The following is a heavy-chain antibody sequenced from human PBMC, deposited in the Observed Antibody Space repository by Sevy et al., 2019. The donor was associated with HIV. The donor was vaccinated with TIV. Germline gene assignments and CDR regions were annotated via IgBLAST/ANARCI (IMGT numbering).Heavy chain of an antibody. CDR2: ISGSGGNT. V-gene: IGHV3-23*01. Sequence: GGSLRLSCAASGFTFSSYGMSWVRQAPGKGLEWVSAISGSGGNTYYADSVKGRFTISRDNSRNTLYLQMNSLRAEDTAVYYGAKAPTQRHLFDYWGQGTLVTVSS. CDR3: AKAPTQRHLFDY. CDR1: GFTFSSYG. J-gene: IGHJ4*02.